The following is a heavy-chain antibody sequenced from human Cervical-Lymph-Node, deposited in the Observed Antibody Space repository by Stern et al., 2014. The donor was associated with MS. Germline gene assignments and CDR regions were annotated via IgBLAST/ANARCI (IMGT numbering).Heavy chain of an antibody. CDR2: ILRPLGTA. D-gene: IGHD3-10*01. J-gene: IGHJ5*02. Sequence: QVQLVQSGADVKKPGSSARVSCKAYGGISWLRQAPGQGLEWMGGILRPLGTAHYTQRFQGRLTITADKSTNTTYMELSSLRSDDTAIYYCARGAGDNWFDPWGQGTLVSVSS. CDR3: ARGAGDNWFDP. V-gene: IGHV1-69*06. CDR1: GG.